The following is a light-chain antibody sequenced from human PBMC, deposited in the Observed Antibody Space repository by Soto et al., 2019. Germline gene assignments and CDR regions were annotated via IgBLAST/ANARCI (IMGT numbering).Light chain of an antibody. V-gene: IGKV2-28*01. CDR1: QSLLHSNGYNY. Sequence: DIVMTQSPLSLPVTPGEPASISCRSSQSLLHSNGYNYLDWYLQKPGQSPQLLIYLGSNRASMVPDRFSGSGSGTDFTLKISRVEAEDVGVYYCMHALQSPLTFGGGNKVEIK. J-gene: IGKJ4*01. CDR2: LGS. CDR3: MHALQSPLT.